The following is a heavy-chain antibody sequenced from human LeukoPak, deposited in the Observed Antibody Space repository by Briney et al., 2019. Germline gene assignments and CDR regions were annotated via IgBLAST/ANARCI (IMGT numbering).Heavy chain of an antibody. J-gene: IGHJ4*02. D-gene: IGHD3-9*01. Sequence: SVKVSCKASGGTFSSYAISWVRQAPGQGLEWMGGIIPIFGTADYAQKFQGRVTITTDESTSTAYMELSSLRSEDTAVYYCARSDYYDILTGRPYYFDYWGQGTLVTVSS. CDR1: GGTFSSYA. V-gene: IGHV1-69*05. CDR3: ARSDYYDILTGRPYYFDY. CDR2: IIPIFGTA.